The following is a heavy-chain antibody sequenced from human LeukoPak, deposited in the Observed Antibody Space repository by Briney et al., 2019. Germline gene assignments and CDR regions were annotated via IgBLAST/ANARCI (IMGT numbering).Heavy chain of an antibody. D-gene: IGHD4-17*01. CDR2: INWNGGST. Sequence: GGSLRLSCAASGFTFSSYEMNWVRQAPGKGLEWVSGINWNGGSTGYADSVKGRFTISRDNAKNSLYLQMNSLRAEDTALYYCARGRDYGDYLGEYWGQGTLVTVSS. CDR1: GFTFSSYE. V-gene: IGHV3-20*04. CDR3: ARGRDYGDYLGEY. J-gene: IGHJ4*02.